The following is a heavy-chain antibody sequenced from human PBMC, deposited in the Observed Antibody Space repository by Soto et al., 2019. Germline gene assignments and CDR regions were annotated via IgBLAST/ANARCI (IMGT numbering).Heavy chain of an antibody. CDR3: AREYCSSTSCAYYYYYMDV. CDR2: ISSSSSYI. V-gene: IGHV3-21*01. D-gene: IGHD2-2*01. Sequence: EVQLVESGGGLVKPGGSLRLSCAASGFTFSSYSMNWVRQAPGKGLEWVSSISSSSSYIYYADSVKGRFTISRDNAKNSLYLQRNSVRAEDTAVYYCAREYCSSTSCAYYYYYMDVWGKGTTVTVSS. J-gene: IGHJ6*03. CDR1: GFTFSSYS.